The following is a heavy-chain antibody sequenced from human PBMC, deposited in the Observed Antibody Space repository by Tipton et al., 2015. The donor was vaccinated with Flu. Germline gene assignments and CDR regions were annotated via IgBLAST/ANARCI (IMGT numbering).Heavy chain of an antibody. V-gene: IGHV4-59*05. CDR3: ARLSFYDVDLKNFYFED. CDR2: LSYSGNT. D-gene: IGHD3-10*02. CDR1: SGSVNSYF. J-gene: IGHJ4*02. Sequence: TLSLTCTVSSGSVNSYFWSWIRQPPGKGLEWIGGLSYSGNTYYTPSLRSRVVISVDTSKNQVSLQLTSVTAADTAIYYCARLSFYDVDLKNFYFEDWGQGTPVTVSS.